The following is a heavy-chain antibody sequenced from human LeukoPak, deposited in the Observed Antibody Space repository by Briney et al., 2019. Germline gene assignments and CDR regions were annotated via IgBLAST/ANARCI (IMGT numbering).Heavy chain of an antibody. CDR3: ARVGEPRPAFDI. CDR2: ISSSGSTI. CDR1: GFTFSSYS. D-gene: IGHD1-14*01. Sequence: GGSLRLSCAASGFTFSSYSMNWVRQAPGKGLEWVSYISSSGSTIYYADSVKGRFTISRDNAKNSLYLQMNSLRAEDTAVYYCARVGEPRPAFDIWGQGTMVTVSS. V-gene: IGHV3-48*04. J-gene: IGHJ3*02.